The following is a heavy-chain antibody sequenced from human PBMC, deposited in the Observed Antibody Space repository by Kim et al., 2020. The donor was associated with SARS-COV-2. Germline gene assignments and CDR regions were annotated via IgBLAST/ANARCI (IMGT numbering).Heavy chain of an antibody. J-gene: IGHJ5*02. D-gene: IGHD4-17*01. CDR2: IYFSGRT. V-gene: IGHV4-59*01. CDR1: RGSISGYY. Sequence: SETLSLTCTVSRGSISGYYWSWIRQPPGKGLEWIGHIYFSGRTNYSPSLESRVTMSVDTSKNQFSLTLTSVTAADTAVYYCAKYDYAEGNWFDPWGQGTL. CDR3: AKYDYAEGNWFDP.